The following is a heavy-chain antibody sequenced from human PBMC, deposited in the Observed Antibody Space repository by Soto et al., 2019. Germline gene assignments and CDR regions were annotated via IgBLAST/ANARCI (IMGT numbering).Heavy chain of an antibody. V-gene: IGHV4-59*08. CDR3: ARRWGTTFDY. D-gene: IGHD3-16*01. CDR2: IYYSGST. CDR1: GGSISSYY. Sequence: QVQLQESGPGLVKPSETLSLTCTVSGGSISSYYWSWIRQPPGKGLEWIGYIYYSGSTNYNPSLKSRVTIXVDTAKNQFSLKLGSVTAADTAVYYCARRWGTTFDYWGQGTLVTVSS. J-gene: IGHJ4*02.